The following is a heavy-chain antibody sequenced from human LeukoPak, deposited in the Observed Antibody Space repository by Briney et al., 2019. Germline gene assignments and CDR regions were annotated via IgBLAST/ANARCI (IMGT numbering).Heavy chain of an antibody. J-gene: IGHJ3*02. Sequence: GRSLRLSCAASGFTFSSYGMHWVRQAPGKGLEWVVVISYDGSNKYYADSVKGRFTISRDNSKNTLYLQMNSLRAEDTAVYYCAKDQNDAFDIWGQGTMVTVSS. CDR2: ISYDGSNK. CDR1: GFTFSSYG. CDR3: AKDQNDAFDI. V-gene: IGHV3-30*18.